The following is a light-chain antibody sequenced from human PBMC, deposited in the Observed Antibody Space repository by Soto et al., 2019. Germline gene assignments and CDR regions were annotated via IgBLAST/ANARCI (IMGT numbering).Light chain of an antibody. CDR2: GAS. V-gene: IGKV3-20*01. CDR3: QQYGNSAT. CDR1: QSVFSNY. J-gene: IGKJ1*01. Sequence: PGERATLSCRASQSVFSNYLAWYQQKPDQSPRLLIYGASYRASGIPDRFSGSGSGTDFNLTISRLEPEDFAVYYCQQYGNSATFGQWTKVEIK.